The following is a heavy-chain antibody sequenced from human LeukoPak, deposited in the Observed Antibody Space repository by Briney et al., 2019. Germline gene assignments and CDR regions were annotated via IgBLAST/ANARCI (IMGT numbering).Heavy chain of an antibody. Sequence: SETLSLTCTVSGGSISSGSYYWNWIRQPPGKGLEWIGYIYYSGSTNYNPSLKSRVTISIDTSKNQFSLKLSSVTAADTAVYYCARHKAMVKVASFDIWGQGTMVTVSS. CDR3: ARHKAMVKVASFDI. CDR2: IYYSGST. J-gene: IGHJ3*02. V-gene: IGHV4-61*01. D-gene: IGHD5-18*01. CDR1: GGSISSGSYY.